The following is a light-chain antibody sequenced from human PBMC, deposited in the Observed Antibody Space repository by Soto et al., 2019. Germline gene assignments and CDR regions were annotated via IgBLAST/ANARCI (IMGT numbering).Light chain of an antibody. CDR1: SSDGGGYNY. Sequence: QSALTQPRSVSGSPGQSVTISCTGTSSDGGGYNYVSWYQQHPGKAPKLMIYDVSKRPSGVPDRFSGSKSGNTASLTISGLQTEDEADYYCCSYAGNWLFGGGTKLTVL. J-gene: IGLJ2*01. CDR2: DVS. CDR3: CSYAGNWL. V-gene: IGLV2-11*01.